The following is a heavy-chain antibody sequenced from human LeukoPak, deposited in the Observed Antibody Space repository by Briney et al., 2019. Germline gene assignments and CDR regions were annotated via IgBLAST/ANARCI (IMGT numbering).Heavy chain of an antibody. V-gene: IGHV4-59*01. J-gene: IGHJ4*02. Sequence: PSETLSLTCTVSGGSISSYWWSWIRQSPGKGLEWIGYIYYSGTTNYNPSLRSRVTISVDTSKNQFSLKLSSVTAADTAVYYCARASGDYYVPFDYWGQGTLVTVSS. CDR3: ARASGDYYVPFDY. CDR1: GGSISSYW. CDR2: IYYSGTT. D-gene: IGHD4-17*01.